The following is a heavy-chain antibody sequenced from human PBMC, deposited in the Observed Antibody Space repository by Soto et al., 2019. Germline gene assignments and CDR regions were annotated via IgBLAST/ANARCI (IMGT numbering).Heavy chain of an antibody. Sequence: ASVKVSCKASGYTFTTYYMYWVRQAPGQGLEWMGIINPSGGSTSFAQKFQGRVTMTRDTSTSTVYMELISLTSEDTAVCYCARDVGMASRPYLDYWGQGTLVTVSS. CDR2: INPSGGST. D-gene: IGHD6-6*01. CDR1: GYTFTTYY. CDR3: ARDVGMASRPYLDY. V-gene: IGHV1-46*01. J-gene: IGHJ4*02.